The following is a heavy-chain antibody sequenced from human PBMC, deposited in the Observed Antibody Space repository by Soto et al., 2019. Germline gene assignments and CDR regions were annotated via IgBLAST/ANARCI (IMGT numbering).Heavy chain of an antibody. CDR3: ASPRDGYNYFDY. V-gene: IGHV1-3*01. CDR1: GYTFTSYA. D-gene: IGHD5-12*01. CDR2: INAGNGNT. J-gene: IGHJ4*02. Sequence: ASVKVSCKASGYTFTSYAMHWVRQAPGQRLEWMGWINAGNGNTKYSQKFQGRVTITRDTSASTAYMELSSLRSEDTAVYYCASPRDGYNYFDYWGQGTLVTVSS.